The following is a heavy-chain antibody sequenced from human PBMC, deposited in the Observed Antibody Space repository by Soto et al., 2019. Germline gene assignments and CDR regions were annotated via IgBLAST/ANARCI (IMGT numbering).Heavy chain of an antibody. J-gene: IGHJ5*02. V-gene: IGHV3-48*02. CDR2: ISSTSATI. Sequence: EVQLVESGGGLVQPGGSLRLSCAASKFTFSGYSMNWVRQAPGKGLEWVSYISSTSATIYYADSVKGGFTISGDDAKNPLSLQRNSLRDEDTAMYYCARGSEKGGGPWGQGTLVTVSS. CDR1: KFTFSGYS. D-gene: IGHD3-16*01. CDR3: ARGSEKGGGP.